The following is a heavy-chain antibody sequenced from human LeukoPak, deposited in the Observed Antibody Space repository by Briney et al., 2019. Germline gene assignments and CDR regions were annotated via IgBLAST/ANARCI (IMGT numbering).Heavy chain of an antibody. Sequence: GGSLRLSCAASGFTFGSYAMNWVRQAPGKGLEWVANIKQDGSEKYYVDSVKGRFTISRDNAKNSLYLQMNSLRAEDTAVYYCARDRRGGGSPTLFDYWGQGTLVTVSS. V-gene: IGHV3-7*05. J-gene: IGHJ4*02. CDR2: IKQDGSEK. CDR3: ARDRRGGGSPTLFDY. D-gene: IGHD1-26*01. CDR1: GFTFGSYA.